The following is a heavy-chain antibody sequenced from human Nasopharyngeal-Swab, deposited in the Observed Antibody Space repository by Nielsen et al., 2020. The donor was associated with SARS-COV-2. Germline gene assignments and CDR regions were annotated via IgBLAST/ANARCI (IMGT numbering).Heavy chain of an antibody. J-gene: IGHJ3*01. CDR1: GFTLSSYW. Sequence: GGSLRLSCAASGFTLSSYWMSWVRQAPGKGLEWVANIKQDGSEKYYVDSVKGRFTISRDNAKNTLYLQMNSLRDEDTAVYYCARDYWGAFEVWGQGTMVTVSS. CDR2: IKQDGSEK. CDR3: ARDYWGAFEV. D-gene: IGHD3-16*01. V-gene: IGHV3-7*01.